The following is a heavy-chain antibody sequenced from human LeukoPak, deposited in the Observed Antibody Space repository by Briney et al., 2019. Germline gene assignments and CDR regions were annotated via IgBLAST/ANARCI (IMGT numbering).Heavy chain of an antibody. V-gene: IGHV4-34*01. J-gene: IGHJ5*02. Sequence: PSETLSLTCAVYGGSFSGYYWSWIRQPPGKGLEWIGEINHSGGTNYNPSLKSRVTISVDTSKNQFSLKLSSVTAADTAVYYCARGRGWFGELRKRWFDPWGQGTLVTVSS. CDR2: INHSGGT. D-gene: IGHD3-10*01. CDR1: GGSFSGYY. CDR3: ARGRGWFGELRKRWFDP.